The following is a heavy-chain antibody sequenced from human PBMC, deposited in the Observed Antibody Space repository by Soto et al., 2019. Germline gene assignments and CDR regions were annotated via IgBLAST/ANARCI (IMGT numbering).Heavy chain of an antibody. J-gene: IGHJ4*02. CDR2: IIPVLGTI. D-gene: IGHD2-21*02. V-gene: IGHV1-69*06. CDR3: ARGTLFCGGDCYFDH. Sequence: QVQLVQSGAELKKPGSSVNVSCKASGTTFSSYGFNWVRQAPGQGLEWMGGIIPVLGTINYAQKFQGRVTSSAETSTSRVYTDLSSLRSEDTAVYYCARGTLFCGGDCYFDHWGLGTLVTVSS. CDR1: GTTFSSYG.